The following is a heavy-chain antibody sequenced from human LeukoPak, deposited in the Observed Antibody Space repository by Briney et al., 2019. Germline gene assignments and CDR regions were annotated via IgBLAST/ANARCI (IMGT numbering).Heavy chain of an antibody. Sequence: KVSCKASGGTFSSYAISWVRQAPGQGLEWMGRIIPIFGTANYAQKFQGRVTITTDESTSTAYMELGSLRSEDTAVYYCARDAQYSSSSAYFDYWGQGTLVTVSS. D-gene: IGHD6-6*01. V-gene: IGHV1-69*05. CDR1: GGTFSSYA. CDR3: ARDAQYSSSSAYFDY. CDR2: IIPIFGTA. J-gene: IGHJ4*02.